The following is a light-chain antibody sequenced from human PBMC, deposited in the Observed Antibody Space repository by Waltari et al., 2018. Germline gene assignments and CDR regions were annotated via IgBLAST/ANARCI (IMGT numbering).Light chain of an antibody. V-gene: IGKV1-5*03. J-gene: IGKJ1*01. CDR2: KAS. CDR3: QQYDSYPWT. Sequence: DIQITQSPSTLSASVGDRVTITCRAGQGISSWLAWYQQKPGKAPKLLIYKASGLESGVPSRFSGSASGTEFTLTISSLQPDDFATYYCQQYDSYPWTFGQGTKVEIK. CDR1: QGISSW.